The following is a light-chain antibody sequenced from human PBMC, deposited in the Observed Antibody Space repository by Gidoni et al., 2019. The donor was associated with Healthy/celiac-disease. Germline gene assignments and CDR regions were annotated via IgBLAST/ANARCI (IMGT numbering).Light chain of an antibody. J-gene: IGKJ1*01. CDR2: KAS. V-gene: IGKV1-5*03. CDR3: QQSNSYSWT. CDR1: QRISSW. Sequence: DIKLTQYPSTLSASVGDRVTITCRASQRISSWLAWYQQKPGKAPKLLIYKASSLYSGVPSRLSGSGSGTDFTLTLRRLHPADFATSYCQQSNSYSWTFGQGTKVEIK.